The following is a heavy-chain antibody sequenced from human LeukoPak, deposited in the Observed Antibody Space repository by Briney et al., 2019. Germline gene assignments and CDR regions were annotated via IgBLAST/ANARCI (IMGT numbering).Heavy chain of an antibody. J-gene: IGHJ4*02. D-gene: IGHD4-17*01. V-gene: IGHV3-23*01. CDR1: GFTFSNNF. Sequence: GGSLRLSCAASGFTFSNNFMTWVRQAPGKGLEWVSSISDSGSATYYIDSVRGRFTISRDNSKNTLYLQMNSLRAEDTAVYYCSGPGYGSPISNFDYWGQGTLVTASS. CDR2: ISDSGSAT. CDR3: SGPGYGSPISNFDY.